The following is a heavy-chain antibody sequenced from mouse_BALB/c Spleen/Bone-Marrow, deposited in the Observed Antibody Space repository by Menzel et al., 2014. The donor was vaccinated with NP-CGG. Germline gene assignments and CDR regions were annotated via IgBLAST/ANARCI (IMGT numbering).Heavy chain of an antibody. CDR1: GYNFISYW. V-gene: IGHV1-7*01. J-gene: IGHJ4*01. CDR2: INPSTGYT. D-gene: IGHD2-4*01. Sequence: QVQLQQPGAELAKPGASVKMSCKASGYNFISYWMHWVKQRPGQGLEWIGYINPSTGYTEYNQKFKDKATLTADKSSSKAYMQLSSLTSEDSAVYYCARNYEYDGGYYAMDYWGQGTSVTVSS. CDR3: ARNYEYDGGYYAMDY.